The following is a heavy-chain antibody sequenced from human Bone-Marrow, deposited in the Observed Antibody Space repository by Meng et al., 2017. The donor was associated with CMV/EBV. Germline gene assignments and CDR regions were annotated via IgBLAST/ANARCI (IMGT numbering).Heavy chain of an antibody. V-gene: IGHV5-51*01. D-gene: IGHD1-26*01. Sequence: GESLKISCKYSGNSFTNCWIGWVRQMPGKGLEWMGIIYPGDSDTRYSPSFQGQVTISADKSISTAYLQWSSLKASDTAMYYCARQKGGSIYYFDYWGQGTLVTVSS. J-gene: IGHJ4*02. CDR3: ARQKGGSIYYFDY. CDR1: GNSFTNCW. CDR2: IYPGDSDT.